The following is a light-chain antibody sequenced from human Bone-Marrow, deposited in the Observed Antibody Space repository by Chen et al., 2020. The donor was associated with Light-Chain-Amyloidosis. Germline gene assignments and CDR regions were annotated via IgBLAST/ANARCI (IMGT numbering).Light chain of an antibody. CDR2: WAS. Sequence: DIAMTQSPDSLAGSLGERAPINCKSSQSVLYNSNNKNYLTWYQQMPGQPPKLLIYWASTRESGVPDRFSGSGSGTDFTLTISSLQAEDVAVYYCQQYYSTPPTFGQGTKVEIK. CDR3: QQYYSTPPT. CDR1: QSVLYNSNNKNY. V-gene: IGKV4-1*01. J-gene: IGKJ1*01.